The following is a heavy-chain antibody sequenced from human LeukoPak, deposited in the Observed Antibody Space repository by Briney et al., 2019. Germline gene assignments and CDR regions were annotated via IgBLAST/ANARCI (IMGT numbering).Heavy chain of an antibody. V-gene: IGHV4-34*01. CDR2: IDHRGDT. Sequence: PSETLSLTCAVYGGSFSPYYWSWIRQSPGKGLEWIAEIDHRGDTNYNPSVKSRVTISVDTSKNQFSPKLRSLSAADTAVYYCARGATISETGYFDFWGQGTLVTVSS. D-gene: IGHD5-24*01. CDR3: ARGATISETGYFDF. J-gene: IGHJ4*03. CDR1: GGSFSPYY.